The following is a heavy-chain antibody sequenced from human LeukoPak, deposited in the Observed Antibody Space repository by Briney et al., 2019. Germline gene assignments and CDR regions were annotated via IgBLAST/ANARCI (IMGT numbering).Heavy chain of an antibody. CDR2: IYYSGST. D-gene: IGHD3-22*01. Sequence: SETLSLTCTVSGGSISSSSYYWGWIRQPPGKGLEWIGSIYYSGSTYYNPSLKSRVTISVDTSKNQFSLKLSSVTAADTAVYYCARDLVQSGYYYDSSGYYYDDNWFDPWGQGTLVTVSS. V-gene: IGHV4-39*07. J-gene: IGHJ5*02. CDR1: GGSISSSSYY. CDR3: ARDLVQSGYYYDSSGYYYDDNWFDP.